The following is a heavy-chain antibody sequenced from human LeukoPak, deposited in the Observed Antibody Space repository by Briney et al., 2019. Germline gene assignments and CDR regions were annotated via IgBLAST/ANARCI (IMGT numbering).Heavy chain of an antibody. Sequence: ASVKVSCKTSGYTFSDYSIHWVRQAPGQGLEWMGWINPKSGGTNYARKFQGRVTLTGDTSISTTYMEVTRLRSDDTAVYYCARVRTSGSGWYDGAEYFQHWGQGTLVTVSS. J-gene: IGHJ1*01. D-gene: IGHD6-19*01. CDR1: GYTFSDYS. CDR2: INPKSGGT. CDR3: ARVRTSGSGWYDGAEYFQH. V-gene: IGHV1-2*02.